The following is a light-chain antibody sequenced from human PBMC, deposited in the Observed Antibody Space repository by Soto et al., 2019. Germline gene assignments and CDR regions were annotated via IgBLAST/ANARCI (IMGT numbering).Light chain of an antibody. V-gene: IGLV2-14*01. CDR3: SSYTSSSTYV. J-gene: IGLJ1*01. CDR2: DVS. CDR1: SXDVGGYDY. Sequence: QSVLTQPASVSGSPGQSITISCTGTSXDVGGYDYVSWYQQHPGEGPKLMIYDVSNRPSGVSNRFSGSKSGNTASLTISGLQAEDEADYYCSSYTSSSTYVFGSGTKVTVL.